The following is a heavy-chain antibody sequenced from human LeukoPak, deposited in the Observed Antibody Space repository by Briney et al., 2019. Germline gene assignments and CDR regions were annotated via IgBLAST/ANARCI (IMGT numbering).Heavy chain of an antibody. CDR2: ISSGSATT. J-gene: IGHJ4*01. Sequence: GGSLRLSCAASGFTFSTYAMNWVRQAPGKGLEWVSHISSGSATTFYADSVKGRFTISRDNTRNSLSLQMNDLRAEDTAVYYCARDRGSTTMVRGVNHYWGHGTLVTVSS. D-gene: IGHD3-10*01. V-gene: IGHV3-48*04. CDR3: ARDRGSTTMVRGVNHY. CDR1: GFTFSTYA.